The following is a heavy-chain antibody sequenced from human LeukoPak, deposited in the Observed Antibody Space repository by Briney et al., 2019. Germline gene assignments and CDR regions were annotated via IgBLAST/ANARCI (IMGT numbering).Heavy chain of an antibody. CDR3: AKNMVRGVINYFDY. V-gene: IGHV3-23*01. D-gene: IGHD3-10*01. CDR2: ISGSGGST. Sequence: GGSLRLSCAASGFTFSSYAMSWVRQAPGKGLEWVSAISGSGGSTYYADSVKGRLTISRDNSKNTLYLQMNSLRAEDTAVYYCAKNMVRGVINYFDYWGQGTLVTVSS. CDR1: GFTFSSYA. J-gene: IGHJ4*02.